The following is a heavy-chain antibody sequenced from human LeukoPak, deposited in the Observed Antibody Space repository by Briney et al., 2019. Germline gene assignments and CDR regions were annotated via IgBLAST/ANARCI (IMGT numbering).Heavy chain of an antibody. D-gene: IGHD1-26*01. Sequence: LETLSLTCTVSGGSISSYYWSWIRQPPGKGLEWIGYIYYSGSTNYNPSLKSRVTISVDTSKNQFSLKLSSVTAADTAVYYCARCIVGATTFDYWGQGTLVTVSS. V-gene: IGHV4-59*08. J-gene: IGHJ4*02. CDR3: ARCIVGATTFDY. CDR1: GGSISSYY. CDR2: IYYSGST.